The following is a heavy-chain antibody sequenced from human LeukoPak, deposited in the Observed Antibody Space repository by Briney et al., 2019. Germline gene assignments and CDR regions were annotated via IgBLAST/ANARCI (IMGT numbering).Heavy chain of an antibody. CDR1: GFTFSSYG. Sequence: GGSLRLSCAASGFTFSSYGMNWVRQAPGKGLEWVSSISSSSTYIYYADSVKGRFTISRDNAKNSLYLQMNSLRAEDTAVYYCARIINRSYSVDYWGQGTLVTVSS. V-gene: IGHV3-21*01. CDR2: ISSSSTYI. CDR3: ARIINRSYSVDY. J-gene: IGHJ4*02. D-gene: IGHD1-26*01.